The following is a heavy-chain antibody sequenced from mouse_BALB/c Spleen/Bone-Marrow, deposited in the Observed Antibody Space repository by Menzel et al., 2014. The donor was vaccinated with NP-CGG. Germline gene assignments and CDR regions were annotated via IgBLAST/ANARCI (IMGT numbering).Heavy chain of an antibody. V-gene: IGHV1-18*01. J-gene: IGHJ4*01. CDR1: GYSFTGYT. CDR3: ARSGLYYGNYLYAMDY. Sequence: VQLQQSGPGLVKPGASVKISCKASGYSFTGYTMNWVKQSHGGNLEWIGLINPYNGGTSYNQRFKGKATLTVDKSSSTAYMEFLSLTSEDSAVYYCARSGLYYGNYLYAMDYWGQGTSVTVSS. CDR2: INPYNGGT. D-gene: IGHD2-1*01.